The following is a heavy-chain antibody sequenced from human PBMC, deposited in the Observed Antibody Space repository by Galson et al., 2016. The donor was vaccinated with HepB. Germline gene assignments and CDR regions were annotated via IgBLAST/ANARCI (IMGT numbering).Heavy chain of an antibody. V-gene: IGHV5-51*01. CDR3: ARHDFGEVRGVKPDAFDI. D-gene: IGHD3-10*01. CDR2: IYPGDSDT. Sequence: QSGAEVKKPGESLKISCKGSGYSFTSYWIGWVRQMPGKGLEWMGIIYPGDSDTRYSPSFQGQVTISADKSISTAYLQWSSLKASDTAMYYCARHDFGEVRGVKPDAFDIWGQGTMVTVSS. J-gene: IGHJ3*02. CDR1: GYSFTSYW.